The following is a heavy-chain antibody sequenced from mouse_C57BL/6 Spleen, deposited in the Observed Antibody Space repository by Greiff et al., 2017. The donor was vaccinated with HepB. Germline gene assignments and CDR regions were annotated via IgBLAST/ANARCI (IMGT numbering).Heavy chain of an antibody. J-gene: IGHJ4*01. CDR2: IDPSDSYT. CDR1: GYTFTSYW. D-gene: IGHD2-5*01. Sequence: QVQLQQPGAELVKPGASVKLSCKASGYTFTSYWMQWVKQRPGQGLEWIGEIDPSDSYTNYNQKFKGKATLTVDTSSSTAYMQLSSLTSEDSAVYYCERKGAYYSNYLYYAMDYWGQGTSVTVSS. CDR3: ERKGAYYSNYLYYAMDY. V-gene: IGHV1-50*01.